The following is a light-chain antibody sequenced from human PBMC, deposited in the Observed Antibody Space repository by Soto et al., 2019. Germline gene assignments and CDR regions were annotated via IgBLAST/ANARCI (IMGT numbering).Light chain of an antibody. CDR3: QQYNKWPLT. CDR2: GAS. CDR1: QSVSSN. Sequence: EIVMTQSPATLSGSPGERATLSCRASQSVSSNLAWYQQKPGQAPRLLMYGASTRATGIPARFSGSGSGTEFTLTISSLQYEDFVVYYCQQYNKWPLTFGGGTKVEIK. V-gene: IGKV3-15*01. J-gene: IGKJ4*01.